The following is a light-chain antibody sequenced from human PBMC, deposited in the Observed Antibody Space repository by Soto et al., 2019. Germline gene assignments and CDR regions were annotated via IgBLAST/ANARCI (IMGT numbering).Light chain of an antibody. V-gene: IGKV1-5*01. CDR2: DAS. CDR1: QSIGTW. J-gene: IGKJ1*01. CDR3: LCYITYPWT. Sequence: DIQVAQSPSSLSASVGGRVTMACGASQSIGTWLAWYQQKAGKAPTLLIYDASTLQSGVPSRFSGSGSGTEFSLTISSLQPEDFATYYCLCYITYPWTFGQGTKVDIK.